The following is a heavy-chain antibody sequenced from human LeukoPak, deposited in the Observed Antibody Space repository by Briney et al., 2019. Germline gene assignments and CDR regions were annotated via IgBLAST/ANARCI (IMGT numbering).Heavy chain of an antibody. D-gene: IGHD3-16*01. J-gene: IGHJ4*02. V-gene: IGHV1-2*02. Sequence: ASVKVSCKASGYTFTGYYMHWVRQAPGQGLEWMGWINPNSGGTNYAQKFRGGVTMTRDTSTSTAYMELSRLRSDDTAVYYCARDNSYAVRGSDYWGQGTLVTVSS. CDR1: GYTFTGYY. CDR3: ARDNSYAVRGSDY. CDR2: INPNSGGT.